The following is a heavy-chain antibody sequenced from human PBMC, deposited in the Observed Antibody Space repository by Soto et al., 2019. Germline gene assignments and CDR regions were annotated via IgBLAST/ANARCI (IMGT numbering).Heavy chain of an antibody. D-gene: IGHD4-4*01. CDR1: GDSINSDGYS. CDR3: VSDRRHSNYFDF. Sequence: QLQLQESGSGLVKPSQTLSVTCVVSGDSINSDGYSWSWIRQPPGNGLEWVGYIHQTGITYYNPSLNSRVTISMDKSRNQFSLKLSSVSAADTAIYYCVSDRRHSNYFDFWGQGTLVTVSS. CDR2: IHQTGIT. J-gene: IGHJ4*02. V-gene: IGHV4-30-2*01.